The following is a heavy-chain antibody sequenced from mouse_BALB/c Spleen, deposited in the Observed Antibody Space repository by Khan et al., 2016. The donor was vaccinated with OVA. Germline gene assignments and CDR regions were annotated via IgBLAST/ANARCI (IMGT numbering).Heavy chain of an antibody. J-gene: IGHJ3*01. D-gene: IGHD1-2*01. Sequence: QVQLQQSGAELARPGASVKLSCKASGYTFTDYYINWVKLRTGQGLEWIGEISPGSGDTYYNERFKGKATLTADNSSSTAYMQLSSLTSEASAVYFCARRDYFGYTLAYWGQGTLVTVSA. CDR3: ARRDYFGYTLAY. V-gene: IGHV1-77*01. CDR1: GYTFTDYY. CDR2: ISPGSGDT.